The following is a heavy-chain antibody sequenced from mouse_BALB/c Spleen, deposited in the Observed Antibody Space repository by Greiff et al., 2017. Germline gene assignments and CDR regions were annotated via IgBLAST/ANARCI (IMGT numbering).Heavy chain of an antibody. CDR1: GFTFSSYG. D-gene: IGHD2-4*01. J-gene: IGHJ2*01. V-gene: IGHV5-6-3*01. CDR2: INSNGGST. Sequence: EVQGVESGGGLVQPGGSLKLSCAASGFTFSSYGMSWVRQTPDKRLELVATINSNGGSTNYPDSVKGRFTISRDNAKNTLYLQMSSLKSEDTAMYYCARGDYDYGEYYFDYWGQGTTLTVSS. CDR3: ARGDYDYGEYYFDY.